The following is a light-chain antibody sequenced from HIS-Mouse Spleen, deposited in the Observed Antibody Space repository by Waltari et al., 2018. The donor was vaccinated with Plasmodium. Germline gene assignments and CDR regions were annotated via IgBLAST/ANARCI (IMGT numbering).Light chain of an antibody. CDR1: QSVSSN. CDR3: QQYNNWSFT. Sequence: EIVMTQSPATLSVSPGERATLSCRARQSVSSNLACYQQKPGQAPRLLIYGASTRATGIPARFSGSGSGTEFTLTISSLQSEDFVVYYCQQYNNWSFTFGPGTKVDIK. J-gene: IGKJ3*01. CDR2: GAS. V-gene: IGKV3-15*01.